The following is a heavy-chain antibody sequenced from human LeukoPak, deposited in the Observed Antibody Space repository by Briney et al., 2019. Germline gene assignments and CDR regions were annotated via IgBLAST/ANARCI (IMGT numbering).Heavy chain of an antibody. D-gene: IGHD3-3*01. CDR1: GFTFSSYS. CDR2: ISSGNTYI. Sequence: PGGSLRLSCAASGFTFSSYSMNWVRQAPGKGLEWVSSISSGNTYIYYADSVKGRFTISRDNTKNSLYLQMNSLRAEGTAVYYCARKYDFWSAYSDYWGQGTLVTVSS. J-gene: IGHJ4*02. CDR3: ARKYDFWSAYSDY. V-gene: IGHV3-21*01.